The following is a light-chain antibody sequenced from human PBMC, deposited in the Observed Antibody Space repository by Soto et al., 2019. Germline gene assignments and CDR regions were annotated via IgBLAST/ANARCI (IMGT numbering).Light chain of an antibody. Sequence: EVVLTQSPATLSLSPGERATLSCRASENVRTFVDWYQQKPGQAPRLLIYGASNRATGIPARFSGSGSGTDFTLTISDLEPEDFAVYCCQQHSHWPPWTFGQGTRVEIQ. CDR2: GAS. CDR3: QQHSHWPPWT. J-gene: IGKJ1*01. CDR1: ENVRTF. V-gene: IGKV3-11*01.